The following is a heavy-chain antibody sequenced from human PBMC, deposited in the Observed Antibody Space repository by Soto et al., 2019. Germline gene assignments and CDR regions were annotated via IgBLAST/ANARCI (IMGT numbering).Heavy chain of an antibody. J-gene: IGHJ4*02. Sequence: ASVKVSCKASGYTFTVYYMHWVRQAPGQGLEWMGWINPNSGGTNYAQKFQGWVTMTRDTSISTAYMELSRLRSDDTAVYYCARDFPYCSGGSRYPTFDYWGQGTLVTSPQ. CDR3: ARDFPYCSGGSRYPTFDY. CDR1: GYTFTVYY. CDR2: INPNSGGT. V-gene: IGHV1-2*04. D-gene: IGHD2-15*01.